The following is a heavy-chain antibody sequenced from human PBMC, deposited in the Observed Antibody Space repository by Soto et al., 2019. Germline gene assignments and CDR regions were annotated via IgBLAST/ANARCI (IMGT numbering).Heavy chain of an antibody. CDR1: GYTFTSYA. Sequence: GVSVKVSCKASGYTFTSYAMHWVRQAPGQRLEWMGWINAGNGNTKYSQKFQGRVTITRDTSASTAYMELSSLRSEDTAVYYCARAYCSSTSCYTGSYYYYYGMDVWGPGTTVTVSS. V-gene: IGHV1-3*01. D-gene: IGHD2-2*02. CDR3: ARAYCSSTSCYTGSYYYYYGMDV. CDR2: INAGNGNT. J-gene: IGHJ6*02.